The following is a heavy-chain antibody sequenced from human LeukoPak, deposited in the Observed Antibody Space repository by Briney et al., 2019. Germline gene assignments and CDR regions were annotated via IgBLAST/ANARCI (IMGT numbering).Heavy chain of an antibody. CDR2: ITASGGDT. CDR1: GXTFSSYV. CDR3: AKGGDDILTAHQW. D-gene: IGHD3-9*01. Sequence: GGSLRLSFAASGXTFSSYVMSWVRQTPGKGLQWVSTITASGGDTFYADSLKGRFTISRDNSENTLYLQMTSLRVEDTAVYYCAKGGDDILTAHQWWGRGTRVTVSS. V-gene: IGHV3-23*01. J-gene: IGHJ4*01.